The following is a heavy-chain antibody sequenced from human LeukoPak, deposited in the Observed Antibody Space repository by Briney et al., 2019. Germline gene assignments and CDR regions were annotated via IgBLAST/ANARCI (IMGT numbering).Heavy chain of an antibody. CDR1: GGSISSYY. D-gene: IGHD1-26*01. Sequence: KPSETLSLTCTVSGGSISSYYWSWIRQPPGKGVEWIGYVYYRGSAHYNPSLKSRVTISVDTSKNQFSLKVSSVTAADTAIYYCAGGTYYYFDYWGQGTLVTVSS. CDR3: AGGTYYYFDY. CDR2: VYYRGSA. J-gene: IGHJ4*02. V-gene: IGHV4-59*01.